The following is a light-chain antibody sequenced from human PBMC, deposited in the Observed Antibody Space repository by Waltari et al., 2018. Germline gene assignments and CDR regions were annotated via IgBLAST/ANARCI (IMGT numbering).Light chain of an antibody. J-gene: IGKJ2*01. V-gene: IGKV2-28*01. CDR2: LGS. Sequence: DIVMTQSPLSVPVTPGESASISCRSSHSLLHSNGYNYFDWYLQKPGQSPRLLIYLGSHRASGVPDRFSGSGSGTDFTLKISSVEAEDVGVYYCMQALIAPYTFGQGTKLEIK. CDR1: HSLLHSNGYNY. CDR3: MQALIAPYT.